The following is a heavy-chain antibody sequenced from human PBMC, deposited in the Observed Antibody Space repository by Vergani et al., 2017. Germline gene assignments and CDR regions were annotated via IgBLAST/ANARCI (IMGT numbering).Heavy chain of an antibody. CDR1: GGSFSTGAQS. Sequence: QVQLQESGPGLVKPSQTLALTCTVSGGSFSTGAQSWTWLRQSAGKGLEWIGSIYPSDATNYNPSLKSRAIMSVDASKNPFSLKYTSVTAADTAVHYCAXDGGEYDKDALDVWGQGTKVTVTS. CDR3: AXDGGEYDKDALDV. D-gene: IGHD2-21*01. J-gene: IGHJ3*01. V-gene: IGHV4-61*02. CDR2: IYPSDAT.